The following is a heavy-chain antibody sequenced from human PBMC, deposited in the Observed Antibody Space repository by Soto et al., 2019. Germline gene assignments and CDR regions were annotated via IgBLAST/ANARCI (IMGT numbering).Heavy chain of an antibody. V-gene: IGHV3-23*01. D-gene: IGHD1-20*01. CDR2: ISGSGGST. J-gene: IGHJ6*02. CDR3: AKEGRRITGSYYYYYGMDV. Sequence: EVQLLESGGGLVQPGGSLRLSCAASGFTFSSYAMSWVRQAPGKGLEWVSAISGSGGSTYYADSAKGRFTISRDNSKNTLYLQMNSLRAEDTAVYYCAKEGRRITGSYYYYYGMDVWGQGTTVTVSS. CDR1: GFTFSSYA.